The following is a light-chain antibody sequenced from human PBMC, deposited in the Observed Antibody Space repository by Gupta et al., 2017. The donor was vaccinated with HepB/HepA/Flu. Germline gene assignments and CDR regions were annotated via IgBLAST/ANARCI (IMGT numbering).Light chain of an antibody. CDR3: QQLNTTPLT. J-gene: IGKJ4*01. Sequence: IHLTQSPSFLSASVGDRVTITCRASQGINRFLAWYQQKPGNAPKLLIYAASVLQSGVPSRFSGSGSGTEFTLTISSLQPEDFATYYCQQLNTTPLTFGGGTKVEI. CDR1: QGINRF. V-gene: IGKV1-9*01. CDR2: AAS.